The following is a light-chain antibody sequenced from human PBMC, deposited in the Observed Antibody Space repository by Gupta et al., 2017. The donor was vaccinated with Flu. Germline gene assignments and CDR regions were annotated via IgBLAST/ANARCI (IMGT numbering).Light chain of an antibody. J-gene: IGKJ1*01. CDR1: QSVGSF. Sequence: IVSAQSPATLCLSPGERATLSCRASQSVGSFLAWYQQKPGQAPRLLIFDASKRATGIPSRFSGSGSGTDFTLTSSSLEPEDFAVYYCQQRSDWPTFGQGTKVEIK. CDR3: QQRSDWPT. CDR2: DAS. V-gene: IGKV3-11*01.